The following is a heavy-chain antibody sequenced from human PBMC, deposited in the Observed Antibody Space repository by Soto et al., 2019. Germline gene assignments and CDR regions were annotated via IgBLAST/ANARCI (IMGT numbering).Heavy chain of an antibody. Sequence: GGSLRLSCAASGFTFSSYAMSWVRQAPGKGLEWVSGISDSGGSTYYADSVKGRFTISRDNSKNTLYLQMNSLRAEDTAVYYCARGGGDGYNQGLYYYGMDVWGQGTTVTVSS. CDR3: ARGGGDGYNQGLYYYGMDV. V-gene: IGHV3-23*01. D-gene: IGHD5-12*01. J-gene: IGHJ6*02. CDR1: GFTFSSYA. CDR2: ISDSGGST.